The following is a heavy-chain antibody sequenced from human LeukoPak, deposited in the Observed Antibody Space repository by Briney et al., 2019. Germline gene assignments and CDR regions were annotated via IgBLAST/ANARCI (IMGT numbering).Heavy chain of an antibody. J-gene: IGHJ6*02. D-gene: IGHD2-2*02. CDR2: ISPTDTT. V-gene: IGHV3-23*01. CDR3: ARYCVSSTCSTFTHYYGMDI. CDR1: GFTFHSFA. Sequence: GGPLRLSCAASGFTFHSFAMTWVRQAPGKGLEWVSVISPTDTTHYADSVRGRFTISRDTSKKTLYLQMNSLRAEDTAVYYCARYCVSSTCSTFTHYYGMDIWGQGTTVTVSS.